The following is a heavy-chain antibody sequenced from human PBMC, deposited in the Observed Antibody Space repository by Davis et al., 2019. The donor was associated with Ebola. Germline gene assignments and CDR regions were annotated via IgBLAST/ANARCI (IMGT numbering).Heavy chain of an antibody. D-gene: IGHD5-18*01. V-gene: IGHV4-59*01. Sequence: PGGSLRLSCTVSGGSISSYYWSWIRQPPGKGLEWIGYIYYSGSTNYNPSLKSRLTISVDTSKNQFSLKLSSVTAADTAVYYCARGDSYGLIPFDYWGQGTLVTVSS. J-gene: IGHJ4*02. CDR1: GGSISSYY. CDR3: ARGDSYGLIPFDY. CDR2: IYYSGST.